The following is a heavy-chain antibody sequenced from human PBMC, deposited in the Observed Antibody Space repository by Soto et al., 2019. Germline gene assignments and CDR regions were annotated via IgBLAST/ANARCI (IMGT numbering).Heavy chain of an antibody. J-gene: IGHJ6*02. CDR2: ITSSSDTI. CDR1: GFTFSSFH. Sequence: GGSLRLSCAASGFTFSSFHMNWVRQAPGRGLEWVAYITSSSDTIYYSDSVKGRFTISRDNGKNSLFLQMNSLRGEDTAVYYWARVEGVIPPGYCYAMDVWGQGTTVTVSS. D-gene: IGHD3-22*01. V-gene: IGHV3-48*01. CDR3: ARVEGVIPPGYCYAMDV.